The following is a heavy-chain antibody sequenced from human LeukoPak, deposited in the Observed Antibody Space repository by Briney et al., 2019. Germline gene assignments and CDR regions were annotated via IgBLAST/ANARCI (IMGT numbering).Heavy chain of an antibody. CDR1: GGSISSSSYY. CDR3: ARGFGESPPPRDWFDP. D-gene: IGHD3-10*01. Sequence: SETLSLTCTVSGGSISSSSYYWGWIRQPPGKGLEWIGSIYYSGSTYYSPSLKSRVTISVDTSKNQFSLKLSSVTAADTAVYYCARGFGESPPPRDWFDPWGQGTLVTVSS. CDR2: IYYSGST. V-gene: IGHV4-39*07. J-gene: IGHJ5*02.